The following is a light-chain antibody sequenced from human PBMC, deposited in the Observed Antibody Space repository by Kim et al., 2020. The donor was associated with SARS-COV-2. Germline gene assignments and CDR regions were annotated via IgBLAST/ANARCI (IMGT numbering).Light chain of an antibody. CDR1: NGAVTHGHN. Sequence: PRATGPLTCGSINGAVTHGHNPYWFQQKPGQAPRTLIYDTINEHSWTPARFSGSLLVGKAALTLSGAQPEDEADYYCLLSYSSGWVFGGGTKLTVL. CDR2: DTI. J-gene: IGLJ3*02. CDR3: LLSYSSGWV. V-gene: IGLV7-46*01.